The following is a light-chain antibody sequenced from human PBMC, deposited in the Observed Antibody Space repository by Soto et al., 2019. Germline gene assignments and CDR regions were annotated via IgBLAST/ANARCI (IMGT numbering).Light chain of an antibody. CDR2: GAS. V-gene: IGKV3-20*01. CDR3: QQYGSSPIT. Sequence: EIVMTQSPATLSVSPGERATLSCRASQSVSSNLAWYQQKPGQAPRLLISGASSRATGIPDRFSGSGSETDFTLTISRLEPEDFALYYCQQYGSSPITFGQGTRLEI. J-gene: IGKJ5*01. CDR1: QSVSSN.